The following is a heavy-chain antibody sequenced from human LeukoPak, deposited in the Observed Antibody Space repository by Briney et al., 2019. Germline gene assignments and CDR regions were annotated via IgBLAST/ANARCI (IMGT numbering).Heavy chain of an antibody. CDR3: ARVGRLSRYCSGGSCSYFDY. Sequence: ASVKLSCKASGYTFTVYYMHWVRQAPGQGLEWMGRINPNSGGTNYAQKFQGRVTLTRDTSISTAYMELSRLRSDDTAVYYCARVGRLSRYCSGGSCSYFDYWGQGTLVTVSS. D-gene: IGHD2-15*01. CDR1: GYTFTVYY. V-gene: IGHV1-2*06. J-gene: IGHJ4*02. CDR2: INPNSGGT.